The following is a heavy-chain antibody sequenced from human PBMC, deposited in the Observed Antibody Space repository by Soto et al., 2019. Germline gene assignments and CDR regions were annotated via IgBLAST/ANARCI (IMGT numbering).Heavy chain of an antibody. J-gene: IGHJ4*02. CDR3: AKDWHSSSSDDGGGPFDS. CDR1: GFTFSIHA. V-gene: IGHV3-23*01. CDR2: ISGSGGTT. Sequence: GGSLRLSCAASGFTFSIHAMTWVRQAPGRGLEWVSGISGSGGTTYYEDSVKGRVTTSRDNSKNTVYLQMTSLRAADTAVYYCAKDWHSSSSDDGGGPFDSWGQGTLVTVSS. D-gene: IGHD6-6*01.